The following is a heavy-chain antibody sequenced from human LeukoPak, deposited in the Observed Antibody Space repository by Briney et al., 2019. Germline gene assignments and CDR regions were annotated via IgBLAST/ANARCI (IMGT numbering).Heavy chain of an antibody. V-gene: IGHV1-69*04. CDR1: GGTFSSYA. D-gene: IGHD1-26*01. Sequence: SVKVSCKASGGTFSSYAISWVRQAPGQGPEWMGRIIPILGIANYAQKFQGRVTITADKSTSTAYMELSSLRSEDTAVYYCARDGNYYYYGMDVWGQGTTVTVSS. CDR2: IIPILGIA. CDR3: ARDGNYYYYGMDV. J-gene: IGHJ6*02.